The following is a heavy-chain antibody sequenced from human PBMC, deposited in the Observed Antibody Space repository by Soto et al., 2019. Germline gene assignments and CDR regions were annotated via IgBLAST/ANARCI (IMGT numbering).Heavy chain of an antibody. Sequence: GASVKVSCKASGYTFTGYYMHWVRQAPGQGLEWMGWINPNSGGTNYAQKFQGWVTMTRDTSISTAYMELSRLRSDDTAVYYYAREDATYYDFWSGYYAPGYYGMDVWGQGTTVTVSS. D-gene: IGHD3-3*01. J-gene: IGHJ6*02. CDR2: INPNSGGT. CDR1: GYTFTGYY. CDR3: AREDATYYDFWSGYYAPGYYGMDV. V-gene: IGHV1-2*04.